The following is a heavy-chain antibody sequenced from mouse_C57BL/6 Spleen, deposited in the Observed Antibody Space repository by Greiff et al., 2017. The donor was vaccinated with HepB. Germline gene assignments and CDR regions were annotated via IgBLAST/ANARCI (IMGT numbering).Heavy chain of an antibody. J-gene: IGHJ3*01. Sequence: EVHLVESGGDLVKPGGSLKLSCAASGFTFSSYGMSWVRQTPDKRLEWVATISSGGSYTYYPDSVKGRFTISRDNAKNTLYLQMSSLKSEDTAMYYCARHGDYYSNPAWFAYWGQGTLVTVSA. CDR1: GFTFSSYG. CDR3: ARHGDYYSNPAWFAY. D-gene: IGHD2-5*01. V-gene: IGHV5-6*01. CDR2: ISSGGSYT.